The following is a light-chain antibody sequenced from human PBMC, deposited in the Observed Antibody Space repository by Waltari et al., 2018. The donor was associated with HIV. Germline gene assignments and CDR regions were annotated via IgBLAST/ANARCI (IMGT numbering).Light chain of an antibody. CDR3: QQSYSPPLN. CDR2: RAS. V-gene: IGKV1-39*01. J-gene: IGKJ3*01. Sequence: DIQMNQSPSSLSASVGDTITIACRASQSISFYLNWYQVKPGKVPKLLISRASNLESGAPSRFTGSGSGTDFTLTLNSLQPEDFATYYCQQSYSPPLNFGPGTEVEVK. CDR1: QSISFY.